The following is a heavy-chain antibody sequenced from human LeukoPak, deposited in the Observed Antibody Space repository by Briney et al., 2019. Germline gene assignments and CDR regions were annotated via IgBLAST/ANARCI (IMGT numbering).Heavy chain of an antibody. CDR3: ARSSGYMSY. D-gene: IGHD3-22*01. Sequence: PSQTLSLTCTVSGGSITSGTYYWTWIRHHPGKGLEWIGYIYSSGDTQYNPSLKSRVTISVDTSKNQFSLKLTSVTAADTAVYYCARSSGYMSYWGQGTLVTVSS. J-gene: IGHJ4*02. V-gene: IGHV4-30-4*08. CDR1: GGSITSGTYY. CDR2: IYSSGDT.